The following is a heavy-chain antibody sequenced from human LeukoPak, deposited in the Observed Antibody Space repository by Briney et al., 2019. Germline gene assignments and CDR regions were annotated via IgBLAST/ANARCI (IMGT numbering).Heavy chain of an antibody. CDR3: ARDRTVVRGDFDY. V-gene: IGHV3-21*05. CDR2: ISSSSYI. CDR1: GFTFSSYS. J-gene: IGHJ4*02. D-gene: IGHD3-10*01. Sequence: GGSLRLSCAASGFTFSSYSMNWVRQAPGKGLEWVSYISSSSYIYYADSVKGRFTISRDNAKNSLYLQMNSLRAEDTAVYYCARDRTVVRGDFDYWGQGTLVTVSS.